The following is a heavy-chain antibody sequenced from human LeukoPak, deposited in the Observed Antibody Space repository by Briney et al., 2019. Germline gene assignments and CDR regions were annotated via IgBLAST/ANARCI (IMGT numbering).Heavy chain of an antibody. CDR3: AKNLRVSSHYGIDY. V-gene: IGHV3-23*01. J-gene: IGHJ4*02. CDR2: ITGSGYDT. D-gene: IGHD4-17*01. CDR1: GFTFSSFA. Sequence: GGSLRLSCAASGFTFSSFAVSWVRQAPGKGLEWLSVITGSGYDTNSADSVKGRFTISRDNSKNTLYLQMNSLRAEDTAVYYCAKNLRVSSHYGIDYWGQGTLVTVSS.